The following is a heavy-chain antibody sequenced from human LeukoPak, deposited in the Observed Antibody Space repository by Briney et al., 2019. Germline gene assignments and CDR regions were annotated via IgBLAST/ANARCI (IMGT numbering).Heavy chain of an antibody. V-gene: IGHV1-69*04. J-gene: IGHJ4*02. CDR1: GGTFSSYA. CDR3: ARDRARYCSSTSCYGDAFDY. D-gene: IGHD2-2*01. Sequence: ASVKVSCKASGGTFSSYAISWVRQAPGQGLEWMGRIIPILGIANYAQKFQGRVTITADKSTSTAYIELSSLRSEDTAVYYCARDRARYCSSTSCYGDAFDYWGQGTLVTVSS. CDR2: IIPILGIA.